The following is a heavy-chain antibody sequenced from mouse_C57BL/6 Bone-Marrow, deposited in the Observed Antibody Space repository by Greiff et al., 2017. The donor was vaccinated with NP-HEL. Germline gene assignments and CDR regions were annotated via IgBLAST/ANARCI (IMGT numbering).Heavy chain of an antibody. CDR2: ISSGGSYT. Sequence: EVNLVESGGDLVKPGGSLKLSCAASGFTFSSYGMSWVRQTPDKRLEWVATISSGGSYTYYPDSVKGRFTISRDNAKNTLYLQMSSLKSEDTAMYYCARRDGNYPFAYWGQGTLVTVSA. J-gene: IGHJ3*01. D-gene: IGHD2-1*01. CDR1: GFTFSSYG. CDR3: ARRDGNYPFAY. V-gene: IGHV5-6*02.